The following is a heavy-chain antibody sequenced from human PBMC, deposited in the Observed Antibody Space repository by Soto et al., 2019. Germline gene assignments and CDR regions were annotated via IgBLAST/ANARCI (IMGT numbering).Heavy chain of an antibody. CDR3: ARARGRGIVPLNWLHP. Sequence: LSLTCAVSGGSISSGGYSWSWIRQPPGKGLEWIGYIYHSGSTYYNPSLKSRVTISVDRSKNQFSLKLSSVTAADTAVYYCARARGRGIVPLNWLHPWGQGTLVTVSS. D-gene: IGHD2-2*01. J-gene: IGHJ5*02. CDR1: GGSISSGGYS. V-gene: IGHV4-30-2*01. CDR2: IYHSGST.